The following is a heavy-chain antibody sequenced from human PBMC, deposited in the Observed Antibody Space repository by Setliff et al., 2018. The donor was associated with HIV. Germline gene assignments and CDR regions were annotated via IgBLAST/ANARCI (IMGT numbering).Heavy chain of an antibody. J-gene: IGHJ4*02. Sequence: SETLSLTCAVSGYSISTAYYWGWIRQPPGKGLEWIGSVYHSGTTYYNTSLKSRVTISVDTSNNQFSLKVTSVTAADTAVYYCMRGRSITIFGVAYFDFWGQGTRVTVSS. V-gene: IGHV4-38-2*01. CDR2: VYHSGTT. D-gene: IGHD3-3*01. CDR1: GYSISTAYY. CDR3: MRGRSITIFGVAYFDF.